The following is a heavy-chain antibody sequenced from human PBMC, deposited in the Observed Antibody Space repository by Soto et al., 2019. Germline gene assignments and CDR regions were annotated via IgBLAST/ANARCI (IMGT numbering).Heavy chain of an antibody. CDR3: ARGERYCSGGSCYSHYYYGMDV. CDR1: GYTFTSYG. V-gene: IGHV1-18*01. CDR2: ISAYNGNT. D-gene: IGHD2-15*01. Sequence: QVQLVQSGAEVKKPGASVKVSCKASGYTFTSYGISWVRQAPGQGLEWMGWISAYNGNTNYAQKLQGRVTMTTDTSTSTGYMELRSLRSDDTAVYYYARGERYCSGGSCYSHYYYGMDVWGQGTTVTVSS. J-gene: IGHJ6*02.